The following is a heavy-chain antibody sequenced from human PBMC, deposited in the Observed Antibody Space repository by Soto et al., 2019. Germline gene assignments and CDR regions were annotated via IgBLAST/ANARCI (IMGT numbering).Heavy chain of an antibody. CDR2: IIPIFGTA. J-gene: IGHJ6*02. Sequence: QVQLVQSGAEVKKPGSSVKVSCKASGGTFSSYAISWVRQAPGQGREWMGGIIPIFGTANYAQKFQGRVTITADESTSTAYMELSSLRSEDTDVYYCARGYYDSSGYYRGGRGAGMDVWGQGTTVNVSS. D-gene: IGHD3-22*01. CDR1: GGTFSSYA. V-gene: IGHV1-69*01. CDR3: ARGYYDSSGYYRGGRGAGMDV.